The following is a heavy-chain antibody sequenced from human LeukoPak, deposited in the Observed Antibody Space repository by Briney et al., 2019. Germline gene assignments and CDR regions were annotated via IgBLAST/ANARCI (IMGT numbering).Heavy chain of an antibody. D-gene: IGHD2-15*01. CDR2: ISAYNGNT. CDR3: AREVGRRGGGGCDY. J-gene: IGHJ4*02. V-gene: IGHV1-18*01. Sequence: ASVKVSCKASGYTFTSYDINWVRQAPGQGLEWMGWISAYNGNTNYAQKLQGRVTMTTDTSTSTAYMELRSLRSDDTAVYYCAREVGRRGGGGCDYWGQGTLVTVSS. CDR1: GYTFTSYD.